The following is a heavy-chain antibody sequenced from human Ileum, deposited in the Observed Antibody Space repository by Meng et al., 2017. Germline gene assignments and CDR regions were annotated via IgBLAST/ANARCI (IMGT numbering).Heavy chain of an antibody. CDR1: GFTFSSKW. J-gene: IGHJ3*01. V-gene: IGHV3-74*03. Sequence: GESLKISCAVSGFTFSSKWMDWVRQAPGKGLEWVSRINGDGSITEYADSVKGRFTISRDNVKSTLSLQLSSLRAEDTAVYYCARDLWWNAFDFWGRGTMVTVS. D-gene: IGHD3-16*01. CDR2: INGDGSIT. CDR3: ARDLWWNAFDF.